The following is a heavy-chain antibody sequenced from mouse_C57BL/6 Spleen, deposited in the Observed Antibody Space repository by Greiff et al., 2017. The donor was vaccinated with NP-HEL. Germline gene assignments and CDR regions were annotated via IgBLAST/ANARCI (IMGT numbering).Heavy chain of an antibody. CDR1: GYTFTSYW. D-gene: IGHD2-4*01. J-gene: IGHJ3*01. CDR3: AREGVYDYEGFFAY. V-gene: IGHV1-52*01. Sequence: QVQLQQPGAELVRPGSSVKLSCKASGYTFTSYWMHWVKQRPIKGLEWIGNIDPSDSETHYNQKFKDKATLTVDKSSSTAYMQLSSLTSEDSAVYYGAREGVYDYEGFFAYWGQGTLVTVSA. CDR2: IDPSDSET.